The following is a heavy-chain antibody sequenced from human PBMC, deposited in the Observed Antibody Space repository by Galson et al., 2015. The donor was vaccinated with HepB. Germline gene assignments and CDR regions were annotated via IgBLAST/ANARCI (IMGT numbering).Heavy chain of an antibody. CDR3: AREAVDYYGMDV. CDR1: GFTFSSYS. CDR2: ISSSSSTI. Sequence: SLRLSCAASGFTFSSYSMNWVRQAPGKGLEWVSYISSSSSTIYYADSVKGRFTISRDNAKNSLYLQMNSLRDEDTAVYYCAREAVDYYGMDVWGQGTTVPLSS. V-gene: IGHV3-48*02. J-gene: IGHJ6*02.